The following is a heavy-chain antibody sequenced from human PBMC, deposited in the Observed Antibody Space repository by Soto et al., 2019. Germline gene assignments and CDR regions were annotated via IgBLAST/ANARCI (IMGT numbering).Heavy chain of an antibody. Sequence: QVQLQESGPGLAMPSETLSLTCTVSNGSLSGYYWTWIRQSPGKGLEWIGYIYYSGLSNYNPSLKSRVTMSVDTPKNQFSLSLKSLTAADTAVYYCARVGVGIGNHFDTWGQGTLVTVSS. CDR3: ARVGVGIGNHFDT. CDR1: NGSLSGYY. D-gene: IGHD1-26*01. V-gene: IGHV4-59*01. CDR2: IYYSGLS. J-gene: IGHJ4*02.